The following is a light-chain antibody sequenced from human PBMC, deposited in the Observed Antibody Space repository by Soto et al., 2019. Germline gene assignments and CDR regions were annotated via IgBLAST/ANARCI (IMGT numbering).Light chain of an antibody. V-gene: IGKV1-39*01. Sequence: DIQMTQSPSSLSASVGDRVTLTCRASQSISSYLNWYQQEPGKAPKLLIYAASTLQRGVPSKYXXXXXXXXXXLTISSLQPEDFATYYCQQTYSTPRTFGQGTKVEIK. J-gene: IGKJ1*01. CDR2: AAS. CDR1: QSISSY. CDR3: QQTYSTPRT.